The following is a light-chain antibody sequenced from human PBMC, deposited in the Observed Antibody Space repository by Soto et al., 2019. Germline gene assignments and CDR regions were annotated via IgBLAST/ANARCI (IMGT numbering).Light chain of an antibody. CDR1: QSVLYSSNNKNY. V-gene: IGKV4-1*01. J-gene: IGKJ1*01. CDR2: WAS. Sequence: DIVMTQSPDSLAVSLGERATINCKSSQSVLYSSNNKNYLAWYQQKPGQPPKLLIYWASTRESGVPDRFSGSGSGTDFTLTISSLQAEDVAIYYCQQYSTTPTFGQWTKVEIK. CDR3: QQYSTTPT.